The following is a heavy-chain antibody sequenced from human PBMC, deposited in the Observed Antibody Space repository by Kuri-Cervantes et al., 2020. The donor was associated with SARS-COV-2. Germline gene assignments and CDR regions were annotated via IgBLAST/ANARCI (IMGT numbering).Heavy chain of an antibody. J-gene: IGHJ4*02. V-gene: IGHV1-8*02. Sequence: ASVKVSCKASGYTFTSYGISWVRQATGQGLEWMGWMNPNSGNTGYAQKFQGRVTMTRNTSISTAYMELSSLRSEDTAVYYCARDSADCGGDCYYDYWGQGTLVTVSS. CDR1: GYTFTSYG. CDR3: ARDSADCGGDCYYDY. D-gene: IGHD2-21*02. CDR2: MNPNSGNT.